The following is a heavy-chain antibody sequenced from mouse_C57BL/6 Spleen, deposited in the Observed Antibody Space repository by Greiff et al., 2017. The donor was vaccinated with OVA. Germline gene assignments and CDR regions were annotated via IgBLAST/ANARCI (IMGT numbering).Heavy chain of an antibody. CDR3: ARRHYYGSSYRYFDV. J-gene: IGHJ1*03. CDR1: GFTFSSYG. V-gene: IGHV5-6*01. D-gene: IGHD1-1*01. CDR2: ISSGGSYT. Sequence: EVKLVESGGDLVKPGGSLKLSCAASGFTFSSYGMSWVRQTPDKRLEWVATISSGGSYTYYPASVKGRFTISRDNAKNTLYLQMSRLKSEDTAMYYCARRHYYGSSYRYFDVWGTGTTVTVSS.